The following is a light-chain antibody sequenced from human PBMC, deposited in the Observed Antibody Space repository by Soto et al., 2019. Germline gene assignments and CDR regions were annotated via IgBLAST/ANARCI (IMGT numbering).Light chain of an antibody. CDR3: QTWGTGFWV. CDR1: SGHSSYA. CDR2: LNSDGSH. V-gene: IGLV4-69*01. J-gene: IGLJ3*02. Sequence: QLVLTQSPSASASLGASVKLTCTLSSGHSSYAIAWHQQQPEKGPRYLMKLNSDGSHSKGDGIPDRFSGSSSGAERYLTISSLQSEDEADYYCQTWGTGFWVFGGGTKVNVL.